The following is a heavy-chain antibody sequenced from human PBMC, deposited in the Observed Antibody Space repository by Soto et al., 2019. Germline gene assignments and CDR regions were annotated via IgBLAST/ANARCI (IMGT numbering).Heavy chain of an antibody. J-gene: IGHJ1*01. CDR2: IYYSGST. V-gene: IGHV4-59*01. CDR3: ARVDYGDSAEYFQH. CDR1: GGSISSYY. D-gene: IGHD4-17*01. Sequence: SETLSLTCTVSGGSISSYYWSWIRQPPGKGLEWIGYIYYSGSTNYNLSLKSRVTISVDTSKNQFSLKLSSVTAADAAVYYCARVDYGDSAEYFQHWGQGTLVTVS.